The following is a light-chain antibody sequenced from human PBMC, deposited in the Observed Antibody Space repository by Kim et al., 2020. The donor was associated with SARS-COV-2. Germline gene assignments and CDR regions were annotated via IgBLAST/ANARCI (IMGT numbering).Light chain of an antibody. CDR2: KDN. CDR1: TLPEKQ. V-gene: IGLV3-25*03. CDR3: QSADGSGTYV. J-gene: IGLJ1*01. Sequence: VSPGQTARFTCSGDTLPEKQTYWYQQKSGQAPLLVIYKDNERPSGIPGRFSGSSSGTTVTLTISGVQAEDDADYYCQSADGSGTYVFGTGTKVTVL.